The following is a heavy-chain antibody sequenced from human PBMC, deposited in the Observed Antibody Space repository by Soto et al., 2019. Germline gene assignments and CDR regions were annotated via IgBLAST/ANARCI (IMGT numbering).Heavy chain of an antibody. D-gene: IGHD2-15*01. CDR1: GYTFGVYA. J-gene: IGHJ6*02. CDR3: ARSLLNGMDV. CDR2: IRSKAYGWTP. V-gene: IGHV3-49*04. Sequence: WVLRLSCTASGYTFGVYAAHWVRQAPGKGRKWVGFIRSKAYGWTPEYAASVKGRFTMSRGDSKSIACRQRNSLKTEDKAVFYCARSLLNGMDVWGQGTTVTVSS.